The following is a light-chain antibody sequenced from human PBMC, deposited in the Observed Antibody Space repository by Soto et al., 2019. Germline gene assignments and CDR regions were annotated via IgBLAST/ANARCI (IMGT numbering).Light chain of an antibody. CDR3: TSYTRDTALV. Sequence: QSALTQPASVSVSPGQSITISCTGTSSDIGTYNYVSWYQHHPGKAPKLIIYEVSNRPSGVSNRFSGSKSGSTASLTISGLQAEDEADYHCTSYTRDTALVFGTGTKLTVL. CDR2: EVS. V-gene: IGLV2-14*01. CDR1: SSDIGTYNY. J-gene: IGLJ1*01.